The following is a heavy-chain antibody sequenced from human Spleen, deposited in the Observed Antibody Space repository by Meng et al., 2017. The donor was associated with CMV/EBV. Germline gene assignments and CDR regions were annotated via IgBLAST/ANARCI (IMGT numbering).Heavy chain of an antibody. CDR2: IYSGSST. J-gene: IGHJ6*02. V-gene: IGHV3-23*03. CDR1: GITFSRYA. D-gene: IGHD2-21*02. CDR3: ARTQTAAYYYAMDV. Sequence: GESLKISCAVSGITFSRYAMSWVRQAPGKGLEWVSVIYSGSSTYYADSVKGRFTISRDNSKNTLYLQMNSLRAEDTAVYYCARTQTAAYYYAMDVWGQGTTVTVSS.